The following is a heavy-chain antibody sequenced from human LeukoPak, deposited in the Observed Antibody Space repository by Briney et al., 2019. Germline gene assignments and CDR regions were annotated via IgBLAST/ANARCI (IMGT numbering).Heavy chain of an antibody. V-gene: IGHV5-51*01. Sequence: RGESLKISCKGSGYDFTNSWVGWVRQMPGKGLELMGIIYPGDSNTRYSPPFKGQVIISVDKSISTAYLQWSSLKASDTAIYYCSRQGCSTTSCHTIDSWGQGTLVTVSS. D-gene: IGHD2-2*02. CDR2: IYPGDSNT. CDR3: SRQGCSTTSCHTIDS. CDR1: GYDFTNSW. J-gene: IGHJ4*02.